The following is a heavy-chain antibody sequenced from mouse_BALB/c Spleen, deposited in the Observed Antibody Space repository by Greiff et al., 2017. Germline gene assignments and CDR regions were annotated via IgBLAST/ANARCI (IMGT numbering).Heavy chain of an antibody. D-gene: IGHD2-10*02. CDR1: GFTFSSYA. Sequence: EVKLVESGGGLVKPGGSLKLSCAASGFTFSSYAMSWVRQSPEKRLEWVAEISSGGSYTYYPDTVTGRFTISRDNAKNTLYLEMSSLRSEDTAMYYCAREYGNYYAMDYWGQGTSVTVSS. J-gene: IGHJ4*01. CDR2: ISSGGSYT. CDR3: AREYGNYYAMDY. V-gene: IGHV5-9-4*01.